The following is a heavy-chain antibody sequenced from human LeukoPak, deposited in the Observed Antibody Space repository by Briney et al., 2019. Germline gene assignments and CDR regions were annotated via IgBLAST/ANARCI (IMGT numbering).Heavy chain of an antibody. CDR2: ISSSGSTI. CDR3: TTEVIERYSYGLSHFDY. J-gene: IGHJ4*02. Sequence: GGSLRLPCAASGFTFSSYEMNWVRQAPGKGLEWVSYISSSGSTIYYADSVKGRFTISRDNAKNSLYLQMNSLKTEDTAVYYCTTEVIERYSYGLSHFDYWGQGTLVTVSS. CDR1: GFTFSSYE. V-gene: IGHV3-48*03. D-gene: IGHD5-18*01.